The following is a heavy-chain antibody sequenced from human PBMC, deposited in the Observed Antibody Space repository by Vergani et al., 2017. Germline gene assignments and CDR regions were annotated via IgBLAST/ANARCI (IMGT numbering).Heavy chain of an antibody. CDR2: IYYSGST. Sequence: QVQLQESGPGLVKPSETLSLTCTVSGGSISSHYWSWIRQPPGKGLEWIGFIYYSGSTNYNPSLKSRVTISVDTSKNQFALKLSSVTAADTAVYYCARVETIFGVVIRGLDYWGQGTLVTVSS. CDR1: GGSISSHY. J-gene: IGHJ4*02. CDR3: ARVETIFGVVIRGLDY. V-gene: IGHV4-59*08. D-gene: IGHD3-3*01.